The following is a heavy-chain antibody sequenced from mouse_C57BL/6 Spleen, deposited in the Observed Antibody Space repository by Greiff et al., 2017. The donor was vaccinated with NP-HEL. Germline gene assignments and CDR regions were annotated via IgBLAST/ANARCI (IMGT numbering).Heavy chain of an antibody. CDR1: GYAFSSYW. J-gene: IGHJ4*01. CDR3: ARTLTGTRDAMDY. D-gene: IGHD4-1*01. V-gene: IGHV1-80*01. CDR2: IYPGDGDT. Sequence: QVQLKESGAELVKPGASVKISCKASGYAFSSYWMNWVKQRPGKGLEWIGQIYPGDGDTNYNGKFKGKATLTADKSSSTAYMQLSSLTSEDSAVYFCARTLTGTRDAMDYWGQGTSVTVSS.